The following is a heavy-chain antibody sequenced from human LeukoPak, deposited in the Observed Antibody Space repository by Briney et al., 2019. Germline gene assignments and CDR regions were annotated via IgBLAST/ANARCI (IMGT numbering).Heavy chain of an antibody. V-gene: IGHV1-18*01. Sequence: ASVKVSCKASGYTFTSYGISWVRQAPGQGLEWMGWISAYNGNTNYAQKLQGRVTMTTDTSTSTAYMELRSLRSDDTAVYYRARTLYSSGWSPFDYWGQGTLVTVSS. CDR3: ARTLYSSGWSPFDY. CDR2: ISAYNGNT. CDR1: GYTFTSYG. J-gene: IGHJ4*02. D-gene: IGHD6-19*01.